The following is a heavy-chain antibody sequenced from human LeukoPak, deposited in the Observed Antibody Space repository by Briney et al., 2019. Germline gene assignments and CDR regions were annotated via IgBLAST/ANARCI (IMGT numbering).Heavy chain of an antibody. J-gene: IGHJ4*02. V-gene: IGHV4-38-2*01. CDR2: IYHSGST. D-gene: IGHD3-3*01. CDR1: GYSISSGYY. Sequence: SETLSLTCAVSGYSISSGYYWGWIRPPPGKGLEWIGSIYHSGSTYYNPSLKSRVTISVDTSKNQFSLKLSSVTAADTAVYYCARHPGGVYDFWSGYYTHFDYWGQGTLVTVSS. CDR3: ARHPGGVYDFWSGYYTHFDY.